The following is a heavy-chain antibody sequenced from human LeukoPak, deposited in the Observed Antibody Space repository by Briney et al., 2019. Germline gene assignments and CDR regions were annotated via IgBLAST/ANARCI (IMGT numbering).Heavy chain of an antibody. CDR3: ARDSGSRGVGATGTRDAFDI. D-gene: IGHD1-26*01. V-gene: IGHV1-24*01. J-gene: IGHJ3*02. CDR1: GYTLTELS. Sequence: ASVKVSCMVSGYTLTELSMHWVRQAPGKGLEWMGGFDLEDGETIYAQKFQGRVTMTEDTSTDTAYMELSSLRSEDTAVYYCARDSGSRGVGATGTRDAFDIWGQGTMVTVSS. CDR2: FDLEDGET.